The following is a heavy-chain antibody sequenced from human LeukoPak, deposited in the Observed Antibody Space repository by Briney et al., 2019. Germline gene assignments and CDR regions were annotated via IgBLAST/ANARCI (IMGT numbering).Heavy chain of an antibody. CDR2: IYYSGST. CDR1: GGSISSGGYY. J-gene: IGHJ3*02. CDR3: ARALMTTSPPDI. Sequence: SETLSLTCTVSGGSISSGGYYWSWIRQHPGKGLEWIGYIYYSGSTYYNPSLKSRVTISVDTSKNQFSLKLSSVTAADTAVYYCARALMTTSPPDIWGRGTMVTVSS. V-gene: IGHV4-31*03. D-gene: IGHD3-16*01.